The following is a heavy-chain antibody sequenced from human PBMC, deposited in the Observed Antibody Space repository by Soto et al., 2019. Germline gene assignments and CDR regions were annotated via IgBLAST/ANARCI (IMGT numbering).Heavy chain of an antibody. J-gene: IGHJ6*03. CDR2: ISGSGGST. Sequence: GGSLRLSCAASGFTFSSYAMSWVRQAPGKGLEWVSAISGSGGSTYYADSVKGRFTISRDNPKNTLYLQMNSLRAEDTAVYYCAKLTVTTFYYYYYMDVWGKGTTVTVSS. CDR1: GFTFSSYA. CDR3: AKLTVTTFYYYYYMDV. D-gene: IGHD4-17*01. V-gene: IGHV3-23*01.